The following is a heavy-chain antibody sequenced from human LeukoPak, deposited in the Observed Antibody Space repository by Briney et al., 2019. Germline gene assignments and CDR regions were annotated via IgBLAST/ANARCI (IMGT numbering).Heavy chain of an antibody. V-gene: IGHV3-30-3*01. CDR2: ISYDGSNK. Sequence: GGSLRLSCAASGFTFNSYAMHWVRQAPGKGLEWVAVISYDGSNKYYADSVKGRFTISRDNSKNTLYLQMNSLRAEDTAVYYCARDRFRYCSSTSCYPRHFDYWGQGTLVTVSS. CDR3: ARDRFRYCSSTSCYPRHFDY. D-gene: IGHD2-2*01. CDR1: GFTFNSYA. J-gene: IGHJ4*02.